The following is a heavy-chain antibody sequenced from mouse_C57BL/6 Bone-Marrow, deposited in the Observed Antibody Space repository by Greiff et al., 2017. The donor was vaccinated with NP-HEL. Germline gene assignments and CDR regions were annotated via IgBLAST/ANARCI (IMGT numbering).Heavy chain of an antibody. CDR2: ISDGGSYT. Sequence: EVKVVESGGGLVKPGGSLKLSCAASGFTFSSYAMSWVRQTPEKRLEWVATISDGGSYTYYPDNVKGRFTISRDNAKNNLYLQMSHLKSEDTARYYCARAYDYDGWFAYWGQGTLVTVSA. CDR3: ARAYDYDGWFAY. V-gene: IGHV5-4*03. D-gene: IGHD2-4*01. CDR1: GFTFSSYA. J-gene: IGHJ3*01.